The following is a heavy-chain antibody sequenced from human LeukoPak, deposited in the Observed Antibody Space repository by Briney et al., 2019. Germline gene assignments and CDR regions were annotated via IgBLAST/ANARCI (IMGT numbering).Heavy chain of an antibody. CDR1: GGSVSSGSYY. J-gene: IGHJ4*02. D-gene: IGHD3-22*01. CDR3: ASSDYYDSSGYSFDY. Sequence: PSETLSLTCTVSGGSVSSGSYYWSWIRQPPGKGLEWIGYIHYSGSTNYNPSLKSRVTILVDTSKNQFSLKLTSATAADTAVYSCASSDYYDSSGYSFDYWGQGTLVIVSS. V-gene: IGHV4-61*01. CDR2: IHYSGST.